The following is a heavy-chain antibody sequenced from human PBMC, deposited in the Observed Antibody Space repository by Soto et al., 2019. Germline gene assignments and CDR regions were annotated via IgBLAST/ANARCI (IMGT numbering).Heavy chain of an antibody. J-gene: IGHJ6*02. Sequence: QVQLVQSGAEVKKPGSSVKVSCKSSGGTFSSYAISWVRQAPGQGLEWMGGVIPVFGLATYAQKVQGRVTITADKSTNTAYMEVSSLRSVDMAVYYCARGKSYYGSGKGIYDYYTLDVWGQGTTVTVSS. CDR3: ARGKSYYGSGKGIYDYYTLDV. V-gene: IGHV1-69*17. CDR1: GGTFSSYA. CDR2: VIPVFGLA. D-gene: IGHD3-10*01.